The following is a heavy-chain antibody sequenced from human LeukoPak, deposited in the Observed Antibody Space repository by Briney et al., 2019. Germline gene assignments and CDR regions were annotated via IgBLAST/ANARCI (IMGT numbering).Heavy chain of an antibody. Sequence: SETLSLTCTVSGASTRSDYWSWIRQPPGKGLEWIGYIYYSGSTYYNPSLKSRVTISVDTSKNQFSLKLSSVTAADTAVYYCARCCGYYTGPTDYWGQGTLVTVSS. D-gene: IGHD3-3*01. CDR3: ARCCGYYTGPTDY. CDR2: IYYSGST. V-gene: IGHV4-30-4*08. CDR1: GASTRSDY. J-gene: IGHJ4*02.